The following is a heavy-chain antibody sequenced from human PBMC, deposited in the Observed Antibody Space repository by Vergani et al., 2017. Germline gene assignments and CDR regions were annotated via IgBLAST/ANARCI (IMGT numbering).Heavy chain of an antibody. CDR2: ISYDGSTK. Sequence: QVQLVESGGGVVQPGRSLRLSCAASGFTFSSYGMHWVRQAPGKGLEWVAIISYDGSTKYYADSVKGRFTISRDNAKNSLYLQMNSLRAEDTAVNYCARGIYGSGGYDDAFDIWGQGTMVTVSS. D-gene: IGHD3-10*01. V-gene: IGHV3-30*03. CDR3: ARGIYGSGGYDDAFDI. J-gene: IGHJ3*02. CDR1: GFTFSSYG.